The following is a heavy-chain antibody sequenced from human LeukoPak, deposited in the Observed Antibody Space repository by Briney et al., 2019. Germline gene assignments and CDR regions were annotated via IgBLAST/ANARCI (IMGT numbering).Heavy chain of an antibody. Sequence: SETLSLTCTVSGGSISSGDYYWRWLRQPPGKGLEWIGYIYYSGSTYYNPSLKSRVTISVDTSKNQFSLKLSSVTAADTAVYYCARVVDRSGFDYWGQGTLVTVSS. CDR1: GGSISSGDYY. V-gene: IGHV4-30-4*01. J-gene: IGHJ4*02. CDR3: ARVVDRSGFDY. CDR2: IYYSGST. D-gene: IGHD3-22*01.